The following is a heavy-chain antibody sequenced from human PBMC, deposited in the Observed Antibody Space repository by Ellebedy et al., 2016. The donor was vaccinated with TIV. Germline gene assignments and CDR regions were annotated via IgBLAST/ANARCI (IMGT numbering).Heavy chain of an antibody. Sequence: GESLKISCAASGFIISDYYMTWFRQAPGRGLECLSYISGTGSDTNYADSVKGRFTISRDNAKSSLFLQMSSLRADDTAVYYCARVPRGPFEHWYFDLWGRGTPVTVSS. CDR1: GFIISDYY. J-gene: IGHJ2*01. CDR2: ISGTGSDT. V-gene: IGHV3-11*06. D-gene: IGHD3-10*01. CDR3: ARVPRGPFEHWYFDL.